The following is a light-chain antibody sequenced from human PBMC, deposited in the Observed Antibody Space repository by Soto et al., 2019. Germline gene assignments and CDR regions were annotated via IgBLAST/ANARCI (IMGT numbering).Light chain of an antibody. CDR3: QQRSNWPPD. J-gene: IGKJ4*01. Sequence: EIVLTQSPATLSLSPGERATLSCRASQSVSSYLAWYQQKPGQAPRLLIYDATNRATGIRARFSGSGSGTDFTLTISSLEPEDFAVYYCQQRSNWPPDFGGGTKVEIK. CDR2: DAT. V-gene: IGKV3-11*01. CDR1: QSVSSY.